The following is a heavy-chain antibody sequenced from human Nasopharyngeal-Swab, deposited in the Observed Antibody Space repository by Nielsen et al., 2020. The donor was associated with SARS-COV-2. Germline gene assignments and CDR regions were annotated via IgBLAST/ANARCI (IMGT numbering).Heavy chain of an antibody. D-gene: IGHD6-13*01. CDR3: VRSSSWYYFDY. Sequence: SDTLSPPFTAPGDPTVSSTCYWCSIRQPPGRWLDWIGNINYNGNTYQNPSLKSRLTISVDKSKNQFSLQLSSVTAADTAVYYCVRSSSWYYFDYWAQGTQVTVSS. CDR1: GDPTVSSTCY. V-gene: IGHV4-39*01. J-gene: IGHJ4*02. CDR2: INYNGNT.